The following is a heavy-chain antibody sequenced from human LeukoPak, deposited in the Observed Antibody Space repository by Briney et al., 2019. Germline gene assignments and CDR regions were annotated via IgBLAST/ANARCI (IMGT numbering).Heavy chain of an antibody. V-gene: IGHV4-34*01. CDR1: GGSFSGYY. CDR2: INHSGST. J-gene: IGHJ4*02. Sequence: SETLSLTCAVYGGSFSGYYWSWIRQPPGKGLEWIGEINHSGSTNYNPSLKSRVTISVDTSKNQFSLKLSSVTAADTAVYYCASGVGYLFPTNWGQGTLVTVSS. D-gene: IGHD5-18*01. CDR3: ASGVGYLFPTN.